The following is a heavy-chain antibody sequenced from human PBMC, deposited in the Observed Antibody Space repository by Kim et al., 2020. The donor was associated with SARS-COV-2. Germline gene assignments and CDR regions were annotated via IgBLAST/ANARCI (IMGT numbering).Heavy chain of an antibody. J-gene: IGHJ6*02. Sequence: GGSLRLSCAASGLNFDSSAMNWVRQTPGKGLEWVAVISLDGRSKEYADPVKGRFTISRDNSKNTLYLEMNSLRVEDTALYYCARVNYYESMSLSDYYNGMDVWGQGTTVTVSS. CDR2: ISLDGRSK. CDR1: GLNFDSSA. CDR3: ARVNYYESMSLSDYYNGMDV. D-gene: IGHD3-22*01. V-gene: IGHV3-30-3*01.